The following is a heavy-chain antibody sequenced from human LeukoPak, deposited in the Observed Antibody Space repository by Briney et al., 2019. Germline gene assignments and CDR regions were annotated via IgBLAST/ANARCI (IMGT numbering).Heavy chain of an antibody. CDR2: TYYRSKWYN. D-gene: IGHD3-10*01. CDR3: AGNYYYGSGSYYNWFDP. CDR1: GDSVSSNSAA. Sequence: SQTLSLTCAISGDSVSSNSAAWNWIRQSPSRGLEWLGRTYYRSKWYNDYAVSVKSRITINPDTSKNQFSLQLNSVTPEDTAVYYCAGNYYYGSGSYYNWFDPWGQGTLVTVSS. V-gene: IGHV6-1*01. J-gene: IGHJ5*02.